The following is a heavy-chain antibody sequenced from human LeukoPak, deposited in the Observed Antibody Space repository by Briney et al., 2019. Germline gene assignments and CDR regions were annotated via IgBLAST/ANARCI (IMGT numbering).Heavy chain of an antibody. Sequence: ASVKVSCKASGYTFVNYEINWVRQATGQGLEYMGWMNSNDGNTGYAQKFQGRVTMTRDTSTNTAYMELGSLTSDDTAVYYCARGSSGYYYSPDYWGQGTLVTVSS. D-gene: IGHD3-22*01. CDR1: GYTFVNYE. CDR2: MNSNDGNT. CDR3: ARGSSGYYYSPDY. J-gene: IGHJ4*02. V-gene: IGHV1-8*01.